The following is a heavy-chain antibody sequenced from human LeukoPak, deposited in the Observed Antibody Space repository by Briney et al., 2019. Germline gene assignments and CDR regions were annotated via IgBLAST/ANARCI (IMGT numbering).Heavy chain of an antibody. CDR1: GGTFSSYA. Sequence: SCKASGGTFSSYAMHWVRQAPGKGLEWVAVISYDGSNKYYADSVKGRFTISRDNSKNTLYLQMNSLRAEDTAVYYCARGRGGFDPWGQGTLVTVSS. CDR3: ARGRGGFDP. J-gene: IGHJ5*02. D-gene: IGHD3-10*01. V-gene: IGHV3-30*04. CDR2: ISYDGSNK.